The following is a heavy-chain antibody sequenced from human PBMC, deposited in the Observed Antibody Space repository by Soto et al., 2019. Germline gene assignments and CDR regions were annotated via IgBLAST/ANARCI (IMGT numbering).Heavy chain of an antibody. CDR1: GYSFTNYG. D-gene: IGHD6-13*01. J-gene: IGHJ6*02. CDR2: TSTYSGNT. V-gene: IGHV1-18*01. Sequence: ASVKVSCKASGYSFTNYGFSWVRQAPGQGLEWMGWTSTYSGNTNYAQKLQGRVTMTTDTSTSTAYMELSSLRPDDTAVYYCATSSAAGTVNYYYYGMDVWG. CDR3: ATSSAAGTVNYYYYGMDV.